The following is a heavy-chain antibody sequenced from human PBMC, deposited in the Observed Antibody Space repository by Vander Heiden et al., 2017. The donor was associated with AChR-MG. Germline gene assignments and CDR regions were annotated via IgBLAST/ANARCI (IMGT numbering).Heavy chain of an antibody. CDR2: ISPIFGTA. V-gene: IGHV1-69*06. CDR3: ARPYCSSTSCYLGNNWFDP. D-gene: IGHD2-2*01. CDR1: GGTFSSYA. J-gene: IGHJ5*02. Sequence: QVQLVQSGAEVKKPGSSVKVSCKASGGTFSSYAIGWGRQAPGQGLEWMGGISPIFGTANYAQKFQGRVTITADKSTSTAYMELSSLRSEDTAVYYCARPYCSSTSCYLGNNWFDPWGQGTLVTVSS.